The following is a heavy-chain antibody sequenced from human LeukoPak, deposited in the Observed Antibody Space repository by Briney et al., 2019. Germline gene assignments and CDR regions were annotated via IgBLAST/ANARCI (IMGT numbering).Heavy chain of an antibody. D-gene: IGHD4-17*01. V-gene: IGHV4-30-4*01. CDR2: TYYSGST. CDR1: GGSISSGDYY. CDR3: ARIEVTTKDYFDY. J-gene: IGHJ4*02. Sequence: SQTLSLTCTVSGGSISSGDYYWSWIRQPPGTGLEWIGYTYYSGSTYYNPSLKSRVTISVDTSKNQFSLKLSSVTAADTAEYYCARIEVTTKDYFDYWGQGILVTVSS.